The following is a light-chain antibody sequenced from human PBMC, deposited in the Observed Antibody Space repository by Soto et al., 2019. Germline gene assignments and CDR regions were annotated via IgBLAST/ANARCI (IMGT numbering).Light chain of an antibody. CDR2: GAS. Sequence: EIVMTQSPATLSVSPGERATLSCRASQSVTSTLAWYQQKPGQAPRLLIYGASIRATGIPARFSGSGSGTEFTLTISSLQSEDFAVYCCQQYNSWPRTFGQGTKVEIK. CDR1: QSVTST. CDR3: QQYNSWPRT. J-gene: IGKJ1*01. V-gene: IGKV3-15*01.